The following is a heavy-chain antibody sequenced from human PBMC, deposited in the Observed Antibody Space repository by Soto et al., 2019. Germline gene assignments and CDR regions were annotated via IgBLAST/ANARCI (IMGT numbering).Heavy chain of an antibody. D-gene: IGHD2-15*01. CDR2: ISGSGGNI. J-gene: IGHJ4*02. Sequence: PGGSLRLSCSGSGFTFSHHSLYRVRQPPGKGLQCVSSISGSGGNIYYAESVKGRFTISRDNSKNTLYLQMTSLSSEDSAVYYCVKVSGYCTGGSCFSYFDYWGQGTPVTVSS. CDR1: GFTFSHHS. CDR3: VKVSGYCTGGSCFSYFDY. V-gene: IGHV3-64D*06.